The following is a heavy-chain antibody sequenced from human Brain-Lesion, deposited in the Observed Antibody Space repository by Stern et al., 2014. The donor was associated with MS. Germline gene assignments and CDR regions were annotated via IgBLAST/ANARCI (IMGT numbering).Heavy chain of an antibody. Sequence: QLQLQESGPGLVKPSETLSLTCTVSGGSIGRSSYYWGWIRQPPGKGLEWIGNIFYTGSPFYDPSLKSRVTISVDTSNNHFSLSLNSVPAADTAVYYCARGAGVFDSWGQGTLVTVSP. D-gene: IGHD6-19*01. CDR3: ARGAGVFDS. V-gene: IGHV4-39*02. J-gene: IGHJ4*02. CDR2: IFYTGSP. CDR1: GGSIGRSSYY.